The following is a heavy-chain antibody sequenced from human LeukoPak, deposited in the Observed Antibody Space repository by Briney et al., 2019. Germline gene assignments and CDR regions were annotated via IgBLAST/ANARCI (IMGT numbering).Heavy chain of an antibody. Sequence: ASVPVSCQASRYTFTGYYMHWVGQAPGQGGAGMGWINPNSGGTNNAQKFQGRVTMTRDTSISTAYMELSRLRSDDTAVYYCARDTVTTPAYYGMDVWGQGTTVTVSS. CDR2: INPNSGGT. J-gene: IGHJ6*02. CDR1: RYTFTGYY. V-gene: IGHV1-2*02. D-gene: IGHD4-17*01. CDR3: ARDTVTTPAYYGMDV.